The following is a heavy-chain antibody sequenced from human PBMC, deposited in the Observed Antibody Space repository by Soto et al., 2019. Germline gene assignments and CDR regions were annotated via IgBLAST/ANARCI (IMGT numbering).Heavy chain of an antibody. CDR2: INAGNGNT. D-gene: IGHD1-26*01. V-gene: IGHV1-3*01. J-gene: IGHJ4*02. CDR3: AAELQWIGIVGATRSY. Sequence: SVKVSCKACEYTLTTYTIHWARQSHGQGLEWMGWINAGNGNTKYSQKFQGRVTITRDMSTSTAYMELSSLRSEDTAVYYCAAELQWIGIVGATRSYWGQGTLVTVSS. CDR1: EYTLTTYT.